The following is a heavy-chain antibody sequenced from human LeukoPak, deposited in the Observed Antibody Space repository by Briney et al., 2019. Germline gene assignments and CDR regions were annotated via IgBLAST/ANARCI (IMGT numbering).Heavy chain of an antibody. CDR3: GRDHGMLRAAFDI. D-gene: IGHD2-15*01. CDR2: INPNSGGT. V-gene: IGHV1-2*02. CDR1: GYTFTGYY. Sequence: ASVKVSCKASGYTFTGYYMHWVRQAPGQGLEWMGWINPNSGGTNYAQKFQGRVTMTRDTSISTAYMELSRLRSDDTAVYYCGRDHGMLRAAFDIWGQGTMVTVSS. J-gene: IGHJ3*02.